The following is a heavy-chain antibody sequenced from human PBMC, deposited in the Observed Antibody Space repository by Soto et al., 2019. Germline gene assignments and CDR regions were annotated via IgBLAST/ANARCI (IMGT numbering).Heavy chain of an antibody. CDR2: IYPGDSVT. CDR1: GYTFMFYW. Sequence: GESLKISCKGSGYTFMFYWIAWVRQMPGKGLEWMGIIYPGDSVTKYSPSFQGQVTISVDKSISTAYLQWSSLNASDTATYYCASQRAQYYYDTGAYYYFWGQGTQITVSS. D-gene: IGHD3-22*01. J-gene: IGHJ4*02. CDR3: ASQRAQYYYDTGAYYYF. V-gene: IGHV5-51*01.